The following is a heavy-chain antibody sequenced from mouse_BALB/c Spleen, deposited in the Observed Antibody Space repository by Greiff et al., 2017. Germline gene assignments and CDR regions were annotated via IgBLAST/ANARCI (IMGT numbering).Heavy chain of an antibody. Sequence: VQLQQSGPSLVKPSQTLSLTCSVTGDSITSGYWNWIRKFPGNKLEYMGYISYSGSTYYNPSLKSRISITRDTSKNQYYLQLNSVTTEDTATYYCARYGGNALSYAMDYWGQGTSVTVSS. CDR1: GDSITSGY. D-gene: IGHD1-1*02. CDR2: ISYSGST. CDR3: ARYGGNALSYAMDY. V-gene: IGHV3-8*02. J-gene: IGHJ4*01.